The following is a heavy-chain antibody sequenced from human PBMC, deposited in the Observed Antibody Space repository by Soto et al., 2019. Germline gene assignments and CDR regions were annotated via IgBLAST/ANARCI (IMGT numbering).Heavy chain of an antibody. CDR1: GGTFSSYT. J-gene: IGHJ3*02. D-gene: IGHD3-22*01. V-gene: IGHV1-69*08. CDR2: IIPILGIA. Sequence: QVQLVQSGAEVKKPGSSVKVSCKASGGTFSSYTISWVRQAPGQGLEWMGRIIPILGIANYAQKFQGRVTITADKSTSTAYMELSSLRSEDTAVYYCAREDSSGYYYAAFDIWGQGTMVTVSS. CDR3: AREDSSGYYYAAFDI.